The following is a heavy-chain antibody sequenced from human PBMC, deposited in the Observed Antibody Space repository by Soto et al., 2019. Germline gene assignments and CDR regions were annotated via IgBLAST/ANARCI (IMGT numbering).Heavy chain of an antibody. D-gene: IGHD3-3*01. V-gene: IGHV4-59*01. Sequence: SETLSLTCTVSGGSISSYYWSWIRQPPGKGLEWIGYIYYSGSTNYNPSLKSRVTISVDTSKNQFSLKLSSVTAADTAVYYCARSGPHYDFWRAGYYYYYMDVWGKGTTVTVSS. J-gene: IGHJ6*03. CDR3: ARSGPHYDFWRAGYYYYYMDV. CDR1: GGSISSYY. CDR2: IYYSGST.